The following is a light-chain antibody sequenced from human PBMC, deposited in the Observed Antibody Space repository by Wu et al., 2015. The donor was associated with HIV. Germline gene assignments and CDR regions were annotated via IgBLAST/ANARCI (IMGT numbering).Light chain of an antibody. V-gene: IGKV3-11*01. CDR3: QQYGSLLT. Sequence: EIVLTQSPATLSLSPGERATLSCRASQSVSSYLAWYQQKPGQAPRLLVYDASNRATGIPTRFSGSGSGTDFTLSISSLEPEDVAVYYCQQYGSLLTFGGGTKVEIK. J-gene: IGKJ4*01. CDR2: DAS. CDR1: QSVSSY.